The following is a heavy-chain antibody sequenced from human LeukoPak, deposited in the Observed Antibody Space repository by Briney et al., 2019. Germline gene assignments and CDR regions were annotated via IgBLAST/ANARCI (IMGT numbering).Heavy chain of an antibody. CDR1: GFTFDDYG. CDR2: INWNGGST. Sequence: GGSLRLSCAASGFTFDDYGMSWVRQAPGKGLEWVSGINWNGGSTGYADSVKGRFTISRDNAKNSLYLQMNSLRAEDTALYYCAKDRSGAAAGWFDPWGQGTLVTVSS. V-gene: IGHV3-20*04. D-gene: IGHD6-13*01. J-gene: IGHJ5*02. CDR3: AKDRSGAAAGWFDP.